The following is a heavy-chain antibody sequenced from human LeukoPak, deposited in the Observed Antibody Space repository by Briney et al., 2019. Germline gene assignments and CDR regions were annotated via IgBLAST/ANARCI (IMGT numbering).Heavy chain of an antibody. CDR3: ARDATMTGSNWFDP. V-gene: IGHV3-30-3*01. Sequence: GGSLRLSCAASGFTFSSYAMHWVRQAPGEGLEWVAVISYDGSNKYYADSVKGRFTISRDNSKNTLYLQMNSLRAEDTAVYYCARDATMTGSNWFDPWGQGTLVTVSS. J-gene: IGHJ5*02. CDR1: GFTFSSYA. D-gene: IGHD1-14*01. CDR2: ISYDGSNK.